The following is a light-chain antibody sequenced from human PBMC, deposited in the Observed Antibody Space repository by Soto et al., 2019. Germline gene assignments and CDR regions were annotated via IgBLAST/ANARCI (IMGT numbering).Light chain of an antibody. J-gene: IGKJ1*01. CDR2: GAS. Sequence: EIVLTQSPGTLSFSPGERATLSCRASQSVINNYLGWYQQKPGQAPRLLISGASSRAAGIPDRFSGSVSGTDFTLTISSLEPEDFAVYYCQQNGTPPVTFGQGTKVDI. CDR3: QQNGTPPVT. CDR1: QSVINNY. V-gene: IGKV3-20*01.